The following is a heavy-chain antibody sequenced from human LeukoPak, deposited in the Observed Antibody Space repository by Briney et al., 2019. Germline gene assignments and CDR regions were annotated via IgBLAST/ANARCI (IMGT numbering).Heavy chain of an antibody. CDR3: AKGTPYISSWYLVAFDI. D-gene: IGHD6-13*01. CDR2: ISGSGGST. CDR1: GFTFQYDT. V-gene: IGHV3-23*01. J-gene: IGHJ3*02. Sequence: GGSLRLSCAASGFTFQYDTMHWVRQAPGKGLEWVSAISGSGGSTYYADSVKGRFTISRDNSKNTLYLQMNSLRAEDTAVYYCAKGTPYISSWYLVAFDIWGQGTMVTVSS.